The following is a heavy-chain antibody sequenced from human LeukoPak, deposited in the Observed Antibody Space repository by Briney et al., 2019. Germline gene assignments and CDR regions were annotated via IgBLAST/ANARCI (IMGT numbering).Heavy chain of an antibody. CDR1: TFTSYG. V-gene: IGHV1-18*01. CDR3: AREVSDAFDI. Sequence: TFTSYGIXXVRQAPGQGLEWMGWISAYNGNTNYAQKLQGRVTMTTDTSTSTAYMELRSLRSDDTAVYYCAREVSDAFDIWGQGTMVTVSS. J-gene: IGHJ3*02. CDR2: ISAYNGNT. D-gene: IGHD1-14*01.